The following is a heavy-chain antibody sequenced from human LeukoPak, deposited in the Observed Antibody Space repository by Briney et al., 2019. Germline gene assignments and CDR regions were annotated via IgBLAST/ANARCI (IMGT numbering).Heavy chain of an antibody. V-gene: IGHV4-31*03. CDR2: IYYSGST. D-gene: IGHD5-18*01. J-gene: IGHJ6*03. CDR3: ARSRGYSYGYGYYYYYYMDV. CDR1: GGSISSGGYY. Sequence: PSETLPLTCTVSGGSISSGGYYWSWIRQHPGKGLEWIGYIYYSGSTNYNPSLKSRVTISVDTSKNQFSLKLSSVTAADTAVYYSARSRGYSYGYGYYYYYYMDVWGKGTTVTVSS.